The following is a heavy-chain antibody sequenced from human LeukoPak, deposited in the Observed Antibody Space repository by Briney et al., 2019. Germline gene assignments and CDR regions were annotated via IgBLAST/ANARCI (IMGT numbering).Heavy chain of an antibody. CDR2: IYSSGQS. Sequence: SETLSLTCTVSGDSISSTTDSWGWIRQSPGKGLEWIGSIYSSGQSYYKVSLRSRVTMSVDTSKNLFSLKLTSVTAADPAVYYCARVYYSSSYDYWYFDLWGRGTLVTVSS. D-gene: IGHD6-13*01. CDR3: ARVYYSSSYDYWYFDL. J-gene: IGHJ2*01. V-gene: IGHV4-39*07. CDR1: GDSISSTTDS.